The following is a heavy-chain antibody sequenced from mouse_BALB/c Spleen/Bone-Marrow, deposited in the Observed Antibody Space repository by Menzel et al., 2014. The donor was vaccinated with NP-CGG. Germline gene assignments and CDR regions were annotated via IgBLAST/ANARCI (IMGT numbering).Heavy chain of an antibody. J-gene: IGHJ2*01. D-gene: IGHD4-1*01. CDR3: ARWDGTPYFDY. Sequence: VQLQQSGPELVKPGASVKMSCKASGYTFTSYLIHWVKQKPGQGLEWIGYITPYNDDTKYNEKFKGKATLTSDKSSSTAYMELSSLTSDDSAVYYCARWDGTPYFDYWGQGTTLTVSS. CDR1: GYTFTSYL. V-gene: IGHV1-14*01. CDR2: ITPYNDDT.